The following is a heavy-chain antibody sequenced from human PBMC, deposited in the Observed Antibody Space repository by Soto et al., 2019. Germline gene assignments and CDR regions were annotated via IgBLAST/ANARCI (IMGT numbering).Heavy chain of an antibody. V-gene: IGHV4-39*01. J-gene: IGHJ4*02. CDR2: IYYSGST. CDR1: GGSFSSYY. CDR3: ARARSGDRRFDS. Sequence: SETLSLTCAVYGGSFSSYYWDWIRQPPGKGLEWIGSIYYSGSTYYNPSLKSRVTISVDTSKNQFSLKLSSVTAADTAVYYCARARSGDRRFDSWGQGALVTVSS. D-gene: IGHD2-21*02.